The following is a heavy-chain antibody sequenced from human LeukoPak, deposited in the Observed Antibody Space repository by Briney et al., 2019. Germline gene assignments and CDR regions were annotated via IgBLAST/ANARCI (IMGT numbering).Heavy chain of an antibody. CDR1: GFTFSSYG. CDR2: ISYDGSIK. J-gene: IGHJ4*02. D-gene: IGHD2-2*01. V-gene: IGHV3-30*18. CDR3: AKDARKYQLRTPFDY. Sequence: GRSLRLSCAASGFTFSSYGMHWVRQAPGKGLEWVAVISYDGSIKYYADSVKGRFTISRDNSKNTLYLQMNSLRAEDTAVYYCAKDARKYQLRTPFDYWGQGTLVTVSS.